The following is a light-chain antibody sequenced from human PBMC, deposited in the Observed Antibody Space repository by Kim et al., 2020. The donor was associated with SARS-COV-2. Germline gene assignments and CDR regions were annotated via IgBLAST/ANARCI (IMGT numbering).Light chain of an antibody. CDR2: RDS. CDR1: NMGSKA. Sequence: SGAMGQTARITCGGNNMGSKAVPWYQQQPGRAPVVVIYRDSNRPSGIPERFSGSNSGNTATLTISRAQAGDEADYYCQVWDSSTVVFGGGTQLTVL. CDR3: QVWDSSTVV. V-gene: IGLV3-9*01. J-gene: IGLJ2*01.